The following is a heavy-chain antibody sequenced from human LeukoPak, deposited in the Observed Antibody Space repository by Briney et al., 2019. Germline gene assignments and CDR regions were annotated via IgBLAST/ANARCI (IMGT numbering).Heavy chain of an antibody. CDR2: IYYSGST. CDR3: ARSGYSYGNPPYFDY. V-gene: IGHV4-61*01. CDR1: GGSVSSGSYY. J-gene: IGHJ4*02. D-gene: IGHD5-18*01. Sequence: SETLSLTCTVSGGSVSSGSYYWSWIRQPPGKGLEWIGYIYYSGSTNYNPSLKSRVTISVDTSKNQFSLKLSSVTAADTAVYYCARSGYSYGNPPYFDYWGQGTLVTVSS.